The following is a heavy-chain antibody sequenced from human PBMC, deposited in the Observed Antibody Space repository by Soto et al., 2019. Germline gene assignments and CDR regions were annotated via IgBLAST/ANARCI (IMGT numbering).Heavy chain of an antibody. V-gene: IGHV4-59*01. D-gene: IGHD6-19*01. CDR1: GGSISSYY. Sequence: SEILSLTCTVSGGSISSYYWSWIRQPPGKGLEWIGYIYYSGSTNYNPSLKSRVTISVDTSKNQFSLKLSSVTAADTAVYYCARDSLIAVAGLGYNWFDPWGQGTLVTVSS. J-gene: IGHJ5*02. CDR2: IYYSGST. CDR3: ARDSLIAVAGLGYNWFDP.